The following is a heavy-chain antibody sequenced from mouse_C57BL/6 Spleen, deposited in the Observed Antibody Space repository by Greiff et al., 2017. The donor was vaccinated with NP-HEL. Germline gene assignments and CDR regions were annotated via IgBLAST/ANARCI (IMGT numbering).Heavy chain of an antibody. V-gene: IGHV1-80*01. J-gene: IGHJ2*01. D-gene: IGHD1-1*01. CDR1: GYAFSSYW. CDR3: ASEGNSVAPYSFDY. CDR2: IYPGDGDT. Sequence: LVESGASVKISCKASGYAFSSYWMNWVKQRPGKGLEWIGQIYPGDGDTNYNGKFKGKATLTADKSSSTAYMQLSSLTSEDSAVYFCASEGNSVAPYSFDYWGQGTTLTVSS.